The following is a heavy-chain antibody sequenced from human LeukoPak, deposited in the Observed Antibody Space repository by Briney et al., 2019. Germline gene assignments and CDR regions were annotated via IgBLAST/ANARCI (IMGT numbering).Heavy chain of an antibody. CDR1: GGSISSYY. Sequence: RCSETLSLTCTVSGGSISSYYWSWIRQPPGKGLEWIGYIYYSGSTNYNPSLKSRVTISVDTSKNQFSLKLSSVTAADTAVYYCARHTFYYYDSSGYYERPFDYWGQGTLVTDPS. D-gene: IGHD3-22*01. CDR2: IYYSGST. J-gene: IGHJ4*02. V-gene: IGHV4-59*08. CDR3: ARHTFYYYDSSGYYERPFDY.